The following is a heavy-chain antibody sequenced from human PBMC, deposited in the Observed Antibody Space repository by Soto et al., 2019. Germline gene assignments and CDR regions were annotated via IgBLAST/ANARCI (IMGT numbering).Heavy chain of an antibody. Sequence: EVQLVESGGGLVKPGGSLRLSCAASGFTFSSYSMNWVRQAPGKGLEWVSSISSSSSYIYYADSVKGRFTISRDNAKNSLYLQMNSLRAEDTAVYYCARDLGITGTRPRYYYYGMDVWSQGTTVTVSS. CDR3: ARDLGITGTRPRYYYYGMDV. D-gene: IGHD1-7*01. V-gene: IGHV3-21*01. J-gene: IGHJ6*02. CDR2: ISSSSSYI. CDR1: GFTFSSYS.